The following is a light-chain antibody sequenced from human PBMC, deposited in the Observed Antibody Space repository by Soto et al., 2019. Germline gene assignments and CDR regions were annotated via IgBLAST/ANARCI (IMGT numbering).Light chain of an antibody. CDR3: QQYNNWPPWT. CDR2: AGS. Sequence: VMTQSPDTLSISPGERATLSCRASQSVRNNVARYQQKPGQAPRLLIYAGSTRATGTPARFSGSVSGTEFTLTINSPQSEDYAVYYCQQYNNWPPWTFGQGTKVEIK. V-gene: IGKV3-15*01. J-gene: IGKJ1*01. CDR1: QSVRNN.